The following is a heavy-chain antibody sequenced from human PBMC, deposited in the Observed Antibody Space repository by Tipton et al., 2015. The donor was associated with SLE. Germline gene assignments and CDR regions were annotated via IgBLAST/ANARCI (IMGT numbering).Heavy chain of an antibody. V-gene: IGHV4-34*01. CDR2: INHSGST. CDR1: GGSFSGYY. CDR3: ARHLSVVNWFDP. D-gene: IGHD2-15*01. J-gene: IGHJ5*02. Sequence: TLSLTCAVYGGSFSGYYWSWIRQPPGKGLEWIGEINHSGSTNYNPSLKSRVTISVDTSKNQLSLKLSSVTAADTAVYYCARHLSVVNWFDPWGQGTLVTVSS.